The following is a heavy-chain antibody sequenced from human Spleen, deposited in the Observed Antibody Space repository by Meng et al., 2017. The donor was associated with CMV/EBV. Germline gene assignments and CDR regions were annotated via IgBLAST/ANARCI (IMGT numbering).Heavy chain of an antibody. V-gene: IGHV1-69*05. CDR2: IIPFFGIP. Sequence: SVKVSCKASGGAFNSSVVSWVRQAPGQGLEWMGGIIPFFGIPNYVEKCQGRVTITMDESTSTVYMELRSLRSEDTAIYYCAREQAQTGYDYFDYWGQGTLVTVSS. J-gene: IGHJ4*02. CDR1: GGAFNSSV. D-gene: IGHD3-9*01. CDR3: AREQAQTGYDYFDY.